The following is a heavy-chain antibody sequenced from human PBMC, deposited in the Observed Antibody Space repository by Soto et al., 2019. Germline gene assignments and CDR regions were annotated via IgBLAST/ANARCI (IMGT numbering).Heavy chain of an antibody. Sequence: EVQLLESGGGLVQPGGSLRLSCAASGFTLSSYAMSLFRQAPGKGLEWVSAISGSGGSTYYADPLTGRFTIARDNSKNTLYLQMNSLRAEDTAVYYCAKDPGASSDWHGGIYWGQGTLVTVSS. V-gene: IGHV3-23*01. CDR3: AKDPGASSDWHGGIY. CDR2: ISGSGGST. CDR1: GFTLSSYA. D-gene: IGHD6-19*01. J-gene: IGHJ4*02.